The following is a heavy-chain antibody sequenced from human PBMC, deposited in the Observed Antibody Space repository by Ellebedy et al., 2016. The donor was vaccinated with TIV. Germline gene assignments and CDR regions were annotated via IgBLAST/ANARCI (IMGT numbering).Heavy chain of an antibody. CDR3: ARTLGNLRESYYDSSGYYYEGWFDP. Sequence: ASVKVSCXASGYTFTSYYMHWVRQAPGQGLEWMGIINPSGGSTSYAQKFQGRATMTTDTSTSTAYMELRSLRSDDTAVYYCARTLGNLRESYYDSSGYYYEGWFDPWGQGTLVTVSS. CDR2: INPSGGST. J-gene: IGHJ5*02. V-gene: IGHV1-46*01. D-gene: IGHD3-22*01. CDR1: GYTFTSYY.